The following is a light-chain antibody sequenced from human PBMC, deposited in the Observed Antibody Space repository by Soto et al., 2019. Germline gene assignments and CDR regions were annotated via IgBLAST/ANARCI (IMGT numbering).Light chain of an antibody. J-gene: IGKJ2*01. V-gene: IGKV1-39*01. CDR1: QSISSY. CDR3: QQSYSTPHT. Sequence: DIQMTQSPSSLSASVGDRVTITCRASQSISSYLNWYQQKPGKAPKLLIYAASSLQSGVPSRFSGSGSGTAVTLTIISLQPEDFATYYCQQSYSTPHTCGQGTKLEIK. CDR2: AAS.